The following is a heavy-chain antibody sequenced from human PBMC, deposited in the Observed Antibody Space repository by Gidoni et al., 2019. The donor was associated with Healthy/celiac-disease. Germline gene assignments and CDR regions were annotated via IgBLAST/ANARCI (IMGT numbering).Heavy chain of an antibody. D-gene: IGHD4-17*01. CDR2: ISSSSSYI. V-gene: IGHV3-21*01. CDR1: GFTFSSYS. Sequence: EVQLVESGGGPVKPGGSLRLSCAASGFTFSSYSMNWVRQAPGKGLEWVSSISSSSSYIYYADSVKGRFTISRDNAKNSLYLQMNSLRAEDTAVYYCASAMGVTTEFGFDYWGQGTLVTVSS. CDR3: ASAMGVTTEFGFDY. J-gene: IGHJ4*02.